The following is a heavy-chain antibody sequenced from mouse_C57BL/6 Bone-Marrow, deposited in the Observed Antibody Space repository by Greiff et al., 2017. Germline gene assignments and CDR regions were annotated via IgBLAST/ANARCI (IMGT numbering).Heavy chain of an antibody. D-gene: IGHD1-1*01. CDR2: IDPENGDT. J-gene: IGHJ1*03. CDR1: GFNIKDDY. CDR3: TPPITTVVATDWYFDV. V-gene: IGHV14-4*01. Sequence: EVKLQQSGAELVRPGASVKLSCTASGFNIKDDYMHWVKQRPEQGLEWIGWIDPENGDTEYASKFQGKATITADTSSNTAYLQLRSLTSEDTAVYYCTPPITTVVATDWYFDVWGTGTTVTVSS.